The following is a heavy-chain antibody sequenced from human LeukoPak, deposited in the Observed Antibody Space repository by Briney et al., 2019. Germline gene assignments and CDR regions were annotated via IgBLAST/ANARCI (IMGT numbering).Heavy chain of an antibody. D-gene: IGHD3-22*01. CDR1: GFTFSSYA. J-gene: IGHJ4*02. V-gene: IGHV3-30*04. CDR3: ARVAAYDSSGLYYHY. Sequence: GGSLRLSCAASGFTFSSYAMHWVRQAPGKGLEWVAVISYDGSNKYYADSVKGRFTISRDNSKNTLYLQMNSLRAEDTAVYYCARVAAYDSSGLYYHYWGQGTLVTVSS. CDR2: ISYDGSNK.